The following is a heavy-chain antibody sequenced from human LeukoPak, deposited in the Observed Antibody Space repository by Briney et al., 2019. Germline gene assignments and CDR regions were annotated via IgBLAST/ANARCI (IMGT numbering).Heavy chain of an antibody. CDR3: ARQWLPNGYFDY. J-gene: IGHJ4*02. CDR2: VNPNSGVT. Sequence: ASVKVPCKASGYTFTAYFMHWVRQAPGQGLEWMGRVNPNSGVTNSIQKFQGRVTMTRDTSISTAYMELSGLRSDDTAVYYCARQWLPNGYFDYWGQGALVTVSS. CDR1: GYTFTAYF. D-gene: IGHD6-19*01. V-gene: IGHV1-2*06.